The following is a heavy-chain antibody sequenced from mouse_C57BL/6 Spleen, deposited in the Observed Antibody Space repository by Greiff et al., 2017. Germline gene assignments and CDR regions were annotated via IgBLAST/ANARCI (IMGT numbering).Heavy chain of an antibody. CDR2: IYPGDGDT. CDR1: GYAFSSYW. D-gene: IGHD1-1*01. Sequence: VQRVESGAELVKPGASVKISCKASGYAFSSYWMNWVKQRPGKGLEWIGQIYPGDGDTNYNGKFKGKATLTADKSSSTAYMQLSSLTSEDSAVYFCARRAVVAPYYFDYWGQGTTLTVSS. J-gene: IGHJ2*01. V-gene: IGHV1-80*01. CDR3: ARRAVVAPYYFDY.